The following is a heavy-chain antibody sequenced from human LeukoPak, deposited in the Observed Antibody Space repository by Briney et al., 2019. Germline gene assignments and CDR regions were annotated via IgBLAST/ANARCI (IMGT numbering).Heavy chain of an antibody. V-gene: IGHV3-48*01. CDR3: AKVYDFWSGYDFDY. CDR1: GFTFSSYS. D-gene: IGHD3-3*01. Sequence: GGSLRLSCAASGFTFSSYSMNLVRQAPGKGLEWVSYISSSSSTIYYADSVKGRFTISRDNAKNTLYLQMNSLRAEDTAVYYCAKVYDFWSGYDFDYWGQGTLVTVSS. J-gene: IGHJ4*02. CDR2: ISSSSSTI.